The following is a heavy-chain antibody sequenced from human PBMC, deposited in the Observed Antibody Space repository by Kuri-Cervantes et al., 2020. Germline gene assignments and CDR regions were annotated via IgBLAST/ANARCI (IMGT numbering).Heavy chain of an antibody. J-gene: IGHJ6*02. CDR2: ISAYNGNT. CDR1: GYTFTSYY. Sequence: ASVKVSCKASGYTFTSYYMHWVRQAPGQGLEWMGWISAYNGNTNYAQKLQGRVTMTTDTSTSTAYMELRSLRSDDTAVYYCATTKGSSSDYYYYGMDVWGQGTTVTVSS. V-gene: IGHV1-18*04. CDR3: ATTKGSSSDYYYYGMDV. D-gene: IGHD6-6*01.